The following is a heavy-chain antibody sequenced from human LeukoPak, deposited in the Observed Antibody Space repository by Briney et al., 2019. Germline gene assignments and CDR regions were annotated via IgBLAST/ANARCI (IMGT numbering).Heavy chain of an antibody. CDR2: ISSSGSTI. Sequence: GGSLRLSCVGSGFSFCSYWMSWVRQAPGKGLEWVSYISSSGSTISYADSVKGRFTISRDNAKNSLYLQMNSLRAEDTAVYYCARAMRLLWFGRPPPYYYMDVWGKGTTVTVSS. CDR3: ARAMRLLWFGRPPPYYYMDV. J-gene: IGHJ6*03. CDR1: GFSFCSYW. V-gene: IGHV3-48*03. D-gene: IGHD3-10*01.